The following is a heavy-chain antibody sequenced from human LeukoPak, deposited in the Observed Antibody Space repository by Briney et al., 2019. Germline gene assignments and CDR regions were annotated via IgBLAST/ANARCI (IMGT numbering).Heavy chain of an antibody. CDR1: GFTFSTYA. D-gene: IGHD3-16*01. J-gene: IGHJ4*02. CDR2: ISGSGGGK. Sequence: GPLRLPCAASGFTFSTYAMNWVRQAPGKGLEWVSGISGSGGGKFYADSVKGRFTISRDKSKSTLYLQMNSLKAEDAAVYYCAKDNADYPIYYFDSWGQGTLVTVSS. V-gene: IGHV3-23*01. CDR3: AKDNADYPIYYFDS.